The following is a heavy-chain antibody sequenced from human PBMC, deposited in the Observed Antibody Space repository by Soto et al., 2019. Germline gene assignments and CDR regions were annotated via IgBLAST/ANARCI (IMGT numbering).Heavy chain of an antibody. CDR2: IIPIFGTA. D-gene: IGHD6-19*01. Sequence: SVKVSCKASGGTFSSYAISWVRQAPGQGLEWMGGIIPIFGTANYAQKFQGRVTITRDMSTSTAYMELSSLRSEDTAVYYCAADLRVSSGWYTHFDYWGQGTLVTVSS. J-gene: IGHJ4*02. V-gene: IGHV1-69*05. CDR3: AADLRVSSGWYTHFDY. CDR1: GGTFSSYA.